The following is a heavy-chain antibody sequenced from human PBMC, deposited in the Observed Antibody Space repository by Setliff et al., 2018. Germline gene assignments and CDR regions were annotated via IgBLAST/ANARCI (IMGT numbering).Heavy chain of an antibody. CDR1: DASIM. V-gene: IGHV4-59*08. CDR2: VFYNGAA. J-gene: IGHJ4*02. D-gene: IGHD6-19*01. CDR3: ARGRAGHSGH. Sequence: SETLSLTCTVSDASIMAWIRQPPGKGLEFIGYVFYNGAAKYDPSLKSRVTMSVDTSKTQFSLKLSSVTAADTAVYYCARGRAGHSGHWGQGTLVTVSS.